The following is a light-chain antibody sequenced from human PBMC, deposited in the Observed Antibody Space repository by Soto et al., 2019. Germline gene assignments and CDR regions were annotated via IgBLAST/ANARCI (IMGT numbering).Light chain of an antibody. Sequence: DIPMTQSPSTLSASVGDRVSITCRASQNIVIWLAWYQQKPGKAPKLLIYKASSLESGVPSRFSGSGSGTEFSLTISSLQPDDFATYYCQQYHSYYPWTFGQGTRVEIK. J-gene: IGKJ1*01. V-gene: IGKV1-5*03. CDR3: QQYHSYYPWT. CDR1: QNIVIW. CDR2: KAS.